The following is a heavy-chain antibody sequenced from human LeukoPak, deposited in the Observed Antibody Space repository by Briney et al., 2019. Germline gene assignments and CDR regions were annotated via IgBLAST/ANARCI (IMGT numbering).Heavy chain of an antibody. CDR2: INSDGRMT. CDR3: ARVGSTDSPHAFDI. V-gene: IGHV3-74*01. Sequence: PGGSLRLSCAASGFTFSTYWMHWVRQAPGKGLVWVSGINSDGRMTRYAESVKGRFTISRDNAKNTLYLQMNSLRAEDTSVYYCARVGSTDSPHAFDIWGQGTMVTVSS. CDR1: GFTFSTYW. D-gene: IGHD2-21*02. J-gene: IGHJ3*02.